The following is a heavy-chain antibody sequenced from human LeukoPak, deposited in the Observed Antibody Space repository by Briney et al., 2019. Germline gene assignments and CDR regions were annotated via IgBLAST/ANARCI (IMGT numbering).Heavy chain of an antibody. CDR1: GFTFSSYA. Sequence: PGGSLRLSCAASGFTFSSYAMSWVRQAPGKGLEWVSPISGSGGSTYYVDSVKGRFTISRDNSKNTLYLQMNSLRVEDTAIYYCAKDREYSSSWSTLGYWGQGTLVTVSS. CDR3: AKDREYSSSWSTLGY. D-gene: IGHD6-13*01. V-gene: IGHV3-23*01. CDR2: ISGSGGST. J-gene: IGHJ4*02.